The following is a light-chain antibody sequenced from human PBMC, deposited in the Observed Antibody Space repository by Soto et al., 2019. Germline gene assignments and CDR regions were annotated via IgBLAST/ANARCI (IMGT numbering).Light chain of an antibody. CDR3: PQYYSYWK. J-gene: IGKJ1*01. Sequence: DIQMTQYPSTLSASVGDRVIITCRASESISSWLAWYQQKPGKAPKLLISKTSNVESGVPSRFSGSGSGTEFTLTVSSLQPNDFTTYYCPQYYSYWKFRQGTQVEIK. V-gene: IGKV1-5*03. CDR1: ESISSW. CDR2: KTS.